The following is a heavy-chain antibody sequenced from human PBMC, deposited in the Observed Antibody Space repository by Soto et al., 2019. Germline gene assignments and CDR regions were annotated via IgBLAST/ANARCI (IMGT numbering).Heavy chain of an antibody. V-gene: IGHV3-33*01. CDR1: GVSFSTYG. D-gene: IGHD6-13*01. CDR2: IWHDGIYK. Sequence: QVQLVESGGGVVQPGRSLRLCYVASGVSFSTYGMHWVRQAPGKGLEWVASIWHDGIYKFHADAVKGRFAISRDNSINSLYLQMNSLTVEDTAMYYCATEGGVGYGSSWGAFWGQGTLVTVSS. J-gene: IGHJ4*02. CDR3: ATEGGVGYGSSWGAF.